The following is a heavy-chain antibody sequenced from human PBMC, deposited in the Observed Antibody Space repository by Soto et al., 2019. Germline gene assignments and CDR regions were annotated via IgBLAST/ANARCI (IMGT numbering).Heavy chain of an antibody. Sequence: QITLKESGPTLVKPTQTLTLTCTFSGFSLSTSGVGVGWIRQPPGKALEWLALIYWDDDKRYSPSLKSRLTITKDTSKSQVVLTMTNMDPVDTATYYCARLCDTRHGMDVWGQGTTVTVSS. CDR3: ARLCDTRHGMDV. V-gene: IGHV2-5*02. CDR1: GFSLSTSGVG. J-gene: IGHJ6*02. D-gene: IGHD2-2*02. CDR2: IYWDDDK.